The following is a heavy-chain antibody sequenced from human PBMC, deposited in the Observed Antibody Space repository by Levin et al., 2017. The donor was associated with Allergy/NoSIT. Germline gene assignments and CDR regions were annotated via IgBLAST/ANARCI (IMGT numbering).Heavy chain of an antibody. CDR3: AREKAPDRGGVGFFDL. CDR1: GFTFSSYA. Sequence: GGSLRLSCAASGFTFSSYAMHWVRQAPGKGLEWVAVISYDGSNKYYADSVKGRFTISRDNSKNTLYLQMNSLRAEDTAVYYCAREKAPDRGGVGFFDLWGRGTLVTVSS. J-gene: IGHJ2*01. V-gene: IGHV3-30*04. D-gene: IGHD2-21*01. CDR2: ISYDGSNK.